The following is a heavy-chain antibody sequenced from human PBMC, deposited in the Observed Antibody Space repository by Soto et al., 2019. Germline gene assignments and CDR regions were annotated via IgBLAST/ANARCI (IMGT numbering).Heavy chain of an antibody. J-gene: IGHJ4*02. V-gene: IGHV3-23*01. CDR2: IGTSYGAT. CDR3: ARAASCRAGDCYHFAY. D-gene: IGHD2-21*02. CDR1: GFAFSTYA. Sequence: PGGSLRLSCTASGFAFSTYAMSWVRQAPGKGLEWVSAIGTSYGATYYADSVKGRFTISRDNSKNSLLLQMDSPRAEDTAMYYCARAASCRAGDCYHFAYWGQGALVTVS.